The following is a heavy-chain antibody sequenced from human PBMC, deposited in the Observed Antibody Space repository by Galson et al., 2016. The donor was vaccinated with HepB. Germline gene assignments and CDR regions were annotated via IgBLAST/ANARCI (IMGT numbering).Heavy chain of an antibody. CDR3: TRLNRYGAPRGGGLDV. J-gene: IGHJ6*02. CDR1: GFTFSTYE. V-gene: IGHV3-13*01. CDR2: ITTSGDT. Sequence: SLRLSCAASGFTFSTYELHWVRQTSGIGLEWVSSITTSGDTYYAGSVKGRFTISRENVKSTLYLQMNSLGVEDTAVYYWTRLNRYGAPRGGGLDVWGQGTTVTVSS. D-gene: IGHD4-17*01.